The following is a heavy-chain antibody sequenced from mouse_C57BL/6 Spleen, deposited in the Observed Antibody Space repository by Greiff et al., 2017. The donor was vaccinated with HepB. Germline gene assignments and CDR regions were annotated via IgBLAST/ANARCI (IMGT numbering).Heavy chain of an antibody. CDR1: GFTFSSYA. CDR2: ISSGGDYI. Sequence: EVQLVESGEGLVKPGGSLKLSCAASGFTFSSYAMSWVRQTPEQRLEWVAYISSGGDYIYYADTVKGRFTISRDNARNTLYLQMSSLKSEDTAMYYCTRDPDYYGSSEAMDYWGQGTSVTVSS. CDR3: TRDPDYYGSSEAMDY. V-gene: IGHV5-9-1*02. D-gene: IGHD1-1*01. J-gene: IGHJ4*01.